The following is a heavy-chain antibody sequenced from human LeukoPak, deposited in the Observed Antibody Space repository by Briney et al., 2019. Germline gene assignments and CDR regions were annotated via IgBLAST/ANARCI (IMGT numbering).Heavy chain of an antibody. CDR3: ARDEYYYDSSGYPVYFDY. Sequence: HPGGSLRLSCTASGFIFSTSWMTWVRQAPGKGLEWVANINLDGSEKYYVDSVKGRFTISRDNAKNSLYLQMNSLRAEDTAVYYCARDEYYYDSSGYPVYFDYWGQGTLVTVSS. V-gene: IGHV3-7*01. CDR2: INLDGSEK. CDR1: GFIFSTSW. J-gene: IGHJ4*02. D-gene: IGHD3-22*01.